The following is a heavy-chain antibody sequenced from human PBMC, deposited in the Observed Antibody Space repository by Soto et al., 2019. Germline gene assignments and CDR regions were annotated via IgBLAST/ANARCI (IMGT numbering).Heavy chain of an antibody. D-gene: IGHD6-13*01. J-gene: IGHJ6*02. CDR2: INHSGST. V-gene: IGHV4-34*01. Sequence: SETLSLTCAVYGGSFSGYYWSWIRQPPGKGLEWIGEINHSGSTNYNPSLKSRVTISVDTSKNQFSQNLSSVTAADTAVYYCAGGRGRQQLVMSYYYGMDVWGQGTTVTAP. CDR1: GGSFSGYY. CDR3: AGGRGRQQLVMSYYYGMDV.